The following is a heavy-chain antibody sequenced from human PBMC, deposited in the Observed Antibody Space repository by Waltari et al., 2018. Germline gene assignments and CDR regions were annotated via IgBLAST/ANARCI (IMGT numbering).Heavy chain of an antibody. CDR3: ARGGGDYPRNWFDP. Sequence: QVHLQESGSGLVKPSETLSLTCTVSGGSITIDYWSWIRQSPGKGLEWIGYIYDSGNTNYNPSLKSRVTISVDTSKNQFSLKLASVTAADTAVYYCARGGGDYPRNWFDPWGQGTLVTVSS. J-gene: IGHJ5*02. CDR1: GGSITIDY. CDR2: IYDSGNT. V-gene: IGHV4-59*01. D-gene: IGHD4-17*01.